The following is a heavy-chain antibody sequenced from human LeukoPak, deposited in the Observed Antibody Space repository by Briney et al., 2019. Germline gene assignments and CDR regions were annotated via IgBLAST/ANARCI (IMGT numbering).Heavy chain of an antibody. CDR2: IKEDGSEK. V-gene: IGHV3-7*01. Sequence: GGSLRLSCGASGFTFSSYWMSWVRQAPGKGLEWVANIKEDGSEKYYVDSVKGRFIISRDNAKNSLYLQMNSLRAEDTAVYYCARDPRYSSSSLKGYWGQGTLVTVSS. J-gene: IGHJ4*02. CDR3: ARDPRYSSSSLKGY. CDR1: GFTFSSYW. D-gene: IGHD6-13*01.